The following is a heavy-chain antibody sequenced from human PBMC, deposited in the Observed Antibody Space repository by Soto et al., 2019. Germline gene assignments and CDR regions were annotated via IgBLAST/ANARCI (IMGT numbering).Heavy chain of an antibody. Sequence: GGSLRLSCAASGFTFSSYSMNWVRQAPGKGLEWVSSISSSSSYIYYADSVKGRFTISRDNAKNSLYLQMNSLRAEDTAVYYCARALVTAAGFYYYGMDVWGQGTTVTVSS. J-gene: IGHJ6*02. CDR3: ARALVTAAGFYYYGMDV. CDR2: ISSSSSYI. V-gene: IGHV3-21*01. D-gene: IGHD2-2*01. CDR1: GFTFSSYS.